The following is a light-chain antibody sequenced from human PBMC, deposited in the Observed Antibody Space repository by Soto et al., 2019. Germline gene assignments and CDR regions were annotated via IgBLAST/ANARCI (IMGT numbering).Light chain of an antibody. J-gene: IGLJ3*02. CDR3: QSYDSSLSGWV. CDR1: SSNIGAGYD. Sequence: QSVLTQPPSVSGAPGQRVTISCTGSSSNIGAGYDVHWYQQLPGTAPKLLISGNSNRPSGVPDRFSGSNSGTPASLAITGLQAEDEADYYCQSYDSSLSGWVFGGGTKLIVL. V-gene: IGLV1-40*01. CDR2: GNS.